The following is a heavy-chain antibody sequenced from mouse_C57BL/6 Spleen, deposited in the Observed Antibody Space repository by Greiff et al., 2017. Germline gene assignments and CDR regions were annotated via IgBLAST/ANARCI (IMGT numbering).Heavy chain of an antibody. CDR2: IYPGDGDT. CDR1: GYAFRSYW. D-gene: IGHD4-1*01. Sequence: VKLQESGAELVKPGASVKISCKASGYAFRSYWMNWVKQRPGKGLEWIGQIYPGDGDTNYNGKFKGKATLTADKSSSTAYMQLSSLTSEDAAVCFCARSVNCDVDYWGQGTTLTVSS. J-gene: IGHJ2*01. CDR3: ARSVNCDVDY. V-gene: IGHV1-80*01.